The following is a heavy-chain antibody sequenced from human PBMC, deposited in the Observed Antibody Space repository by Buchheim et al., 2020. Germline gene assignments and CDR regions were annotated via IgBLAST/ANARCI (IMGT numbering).Heavy chain of an antibody. CDR3: ARKTYVWGSYRYSGDAGDIDY. CDR2: IYYSGST. Sequence: QVQLQESGPGLVKPSQTLSLTCTVSGGSISSGDYYWSWIRQPPGKGLEWIGYIYYSGSTYYNPSLKSRVTISVDTSTHQFSLKLSSVTAADTAVYYCARKTYVWGSYRYSGDAGDIDYWGQGTL. CDR1: GGSISSGDYY. V-gene: IGHV4-30-4*01. J-gene: IGHJ4*02. D-gene: IGHD3-16*02.